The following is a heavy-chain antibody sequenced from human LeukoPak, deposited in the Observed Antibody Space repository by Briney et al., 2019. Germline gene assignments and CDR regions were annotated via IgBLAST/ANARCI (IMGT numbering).Heavy chain of an antibody. CDR2: ISGSGGGT. Sequence: GGSLRLSCAASGFTFSSYAMSWVRQAPGKGLEWVSTISGSGGGTYYADSVKGRFTISRDDSKNTLYLQMNSLRAEDTAVYYCAKDLGRYRNNYFDYWGQGTLVTVSS. D-gene: IGHD1-26*01. J-gene: IGHJ4*02. CDR1: GFTFSSYA. CDR3: AKDLGRYRNNYFDY. V-gene: IGHV3-23*01.